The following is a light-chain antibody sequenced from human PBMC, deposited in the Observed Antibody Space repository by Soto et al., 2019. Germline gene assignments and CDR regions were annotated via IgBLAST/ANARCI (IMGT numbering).Light chain of an antibody. CDR2: GAS. CDR3: QQYVTSPYT. CDR1: QSITTNS. Sequence: EIVLTQSPATLSLSPGEGATLSCRASQSITTNSLAWYQQKAGQAPRLLIYGASNRATGVPDRVSASGSGTDFTLSFSRLEPEDFAMYYCQQYVTSPYTFGQGTKLAIK. J-gene: IGKJ2*01. V-gene: IGKV3-20*01.